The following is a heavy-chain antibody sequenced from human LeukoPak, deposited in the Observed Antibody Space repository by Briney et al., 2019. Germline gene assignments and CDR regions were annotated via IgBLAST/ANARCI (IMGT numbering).Heavy chain of an antibody. CDR1: GFYFANYA. CDR2: TVGGGSPNT. CDR3: TKAPIVSCSGAFCYPFDS. Sequence: GGSLRLSCAASGFYFANYAMSWVRQAPGKGLEWVSATVGGGSPNTYHADSVKGRFAISRDNSKNTLFLQMNSLRAEDTAIYYCTKAPIVSCSGAFCYPFDSWGQGTLVTVSS. D-gene: IGHD2-15*01. J-gene: IGHJ4*02. V-gene: IGHV3-23*01.